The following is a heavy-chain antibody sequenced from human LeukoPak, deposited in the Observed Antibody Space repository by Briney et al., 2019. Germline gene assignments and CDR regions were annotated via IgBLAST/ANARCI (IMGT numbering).Heavy chain of an antibody. D-gene: IGHD3-3*01. CDR1: GFTFSSYA. J-gene: IGHJ4*02. Sequence: PGGSLRLSCAASGFTFSSYAMSWVRQAPGKGLEWVSAISGSGGSTYYADSVKGRFTISRDNSKNTLYLQMNSLRAEDTAVYYCAKSSPYMDFWSGYDIVETDYWGQGTLVTVSS. CDR3: AKSSPYMDFWSGYDIVETDY. CDR2: ISGSGGST. V-gene: IGHV3-23*01.